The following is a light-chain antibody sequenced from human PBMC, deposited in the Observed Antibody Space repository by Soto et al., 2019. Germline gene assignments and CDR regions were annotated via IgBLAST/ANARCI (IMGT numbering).Light chain of an antibody. CDR1: SSDVGGYNY. V-gene: IGLV2-8*01. CDR3: CEYAVISVV. Sequence: QSVLTQPPSASGSPGQTVTISCTGTSSDVGGYNYGSWYQQHPGKAPKLMLYEVIKRPSGVPDPFSGSKSGNTSSLTVSGLQAEDEADYYCCEYAVISVVFGGGTKLTVL. J-gene: IGLJ2*01. CDR2: EVI.